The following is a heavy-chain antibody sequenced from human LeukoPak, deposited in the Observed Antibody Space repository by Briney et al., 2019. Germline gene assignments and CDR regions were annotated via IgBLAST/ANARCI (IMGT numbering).Heavy chain of an antibody. CDR2: ISWNGGST. D-gene: IGHD1-26*01. CDR3: ARRSGSYRFDY. Sequence: GGSLRLSCAASGFAFADYPTTWVRQAPGKGLEWVSDISWNGGSTAYADSVKGRFTISRDNAKNSLYLQMNSLRAEDTALYYCARRSGSYRFDYWGQGTLVTVSS. CDR1: GFAFADYP. J-gene: IGHJ4*02. V-gene: IGHV3-20*04.